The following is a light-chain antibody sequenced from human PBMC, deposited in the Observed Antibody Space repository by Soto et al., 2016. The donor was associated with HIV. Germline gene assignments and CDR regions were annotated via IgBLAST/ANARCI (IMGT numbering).Light chain of an antibody. CDR3: QVWDSSTNHVV. J-gene: IGLJ2*01. CDR1: NIGSKS. Sequence: SYVLTQSPSVSVAPGKTARIACGGNNIGSKSVHWYQQKPGQAPVLVVYDDSDRPSGIPERFSGSNSGNSATLTISRVEAGDEADYFCQVWDSSTNHVVFGGGDQADRP. V-gene: IGLV3-21*03. CDR2: DDS.